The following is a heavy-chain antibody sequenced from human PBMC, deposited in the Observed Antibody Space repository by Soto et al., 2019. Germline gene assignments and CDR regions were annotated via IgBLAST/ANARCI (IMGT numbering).Heavy chain of an antibody. V-gene: IGHV1-8*01. Sequence: QVQLVQSGAEVKRPGTSVMVSCKTSGYTFIDYDINWVRQATGQGLEWMGWMNTNSCNTDYAQKFQGRVSMTTNTATSTAYMEQISLRSDDTAIYYYATDRSTTTPVWGQGTMVSVSS. J-gene: IGHJ3*01. D-gene: IGHD2-2*01. CDR2: MNTNSCNT. CDR3: ATDRSTTTPV. CDR1: GYTFIDYD.